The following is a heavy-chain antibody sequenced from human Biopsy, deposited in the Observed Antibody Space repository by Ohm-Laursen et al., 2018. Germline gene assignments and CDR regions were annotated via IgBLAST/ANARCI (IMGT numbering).Heavy chain of an antibody. CDR3: ASYDEAGGYFAY. V-gene: IGHV3-74*03. CDR1: GFTFSTYW. CDR2: INSNGRST. Sequence: FPRLSCAASGFTFSTYWMQWVRQAPGKGLVWVSRINSNGRSTAYADSVKGRFTISRDNAKNTLYLQLNSLRAEDTALYYCASYDEAGGYFAYWGQGALVTVSS. J-gene: IGHJ4*02. D-gene: IGHD2-8*02.